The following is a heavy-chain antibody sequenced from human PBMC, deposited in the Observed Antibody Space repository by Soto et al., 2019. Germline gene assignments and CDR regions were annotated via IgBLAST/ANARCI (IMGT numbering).Heavy chain of an antibody. J-gene: IGHJ5*02. Sequence: QLQLQESGSGLVKPSQTLSLTCAVSGGSISSGGYSWSWIRQPPGKGLEWIGYIYHSGSTYYNPSVKSRGTTSVARSNTQSSLKLSSVTAAHTAVYYCARVPDRWGQGTLVTVSS. CDR1: GGSISSGGYS. CDR2: IYHSGST. CDR3: ARVPDR. V-gene: IGHV4-30-2*01.